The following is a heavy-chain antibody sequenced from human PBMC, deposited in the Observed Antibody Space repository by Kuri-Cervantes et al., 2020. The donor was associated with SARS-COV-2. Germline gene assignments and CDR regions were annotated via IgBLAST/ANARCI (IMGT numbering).Heavy chain of an antibody. CDR2: ISSSGSTI. J-gene: IGHJ6*02. Sequence: GESLKISCAASGFTFSSYEMNWVRQAPGKGLEWVSYISSSGSTIYYADSVKGRFTISRDNAKNSLYLQMNSLRAEDTAVYYCVKCRDYDIAAGEVVGVDVWSQGTTVTVSS. CDR1: GFTFSSYE. CDR3: VKCRDYDIAAGEVVGVDV. D-gene: IGHD6-6*01. V-gene: IGHV3-48*03.